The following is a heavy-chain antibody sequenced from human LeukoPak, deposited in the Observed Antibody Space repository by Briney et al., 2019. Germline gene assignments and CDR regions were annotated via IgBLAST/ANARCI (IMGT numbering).Heavy chain of an antibody. V-gene: IGHV4-59*01. CDR3: ARYLGNGWFDP. D-gene: IGHD3-16*01. J-gene: IGHJ5*02. Sequence: LETLSLTCTVSGGSISSSYWTWIRQPPGKGLEWIAYIYYSGDTKYNPSLKSRVTISMDTSKNQFSLNLSSVTAADTAVYYCARYLGNGWFDPWGQGTLVTVSS. CDR2: IYYSGDT. CDR1: GGSISSSY.